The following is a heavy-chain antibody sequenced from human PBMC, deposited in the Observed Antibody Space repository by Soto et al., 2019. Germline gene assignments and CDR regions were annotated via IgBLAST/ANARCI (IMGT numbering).Heavy chain of an antibody. CDR3: VRTYYYDSSGYYYWPY. V-gene: IGHV3-23*01. CDR2: ISGSGGST. J-gene: IGHJ4*02. D-gene: IGHD3-22*01. Sequence: PGGSLRLSCAASGFTFSSYAMSWVRQASGKGLEWVSAISGSGGSTYYADSVKGRFTISRDNSKNTLYLQMNSLRAEDTAVYYCVRTYYYDSSGYYYWPYWGQGTLVTVSS. CDR1: GFTFSSYA.